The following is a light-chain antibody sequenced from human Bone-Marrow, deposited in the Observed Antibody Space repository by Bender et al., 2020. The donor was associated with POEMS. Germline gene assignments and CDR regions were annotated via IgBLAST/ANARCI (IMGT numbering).Light chain of an antibody. CDR3: SSYTTSNTFV. V-gene: IGLV2-8*01. CDR2: EVS. J-gene: IGLJ1*01. CDR1: SSDVGAYNS. Sequence: QSALTQPASVSGSPGQSITISCTGTSSDVGAYNSVSWYQQHPGKAPKLMIFEVSERPSGVPDRFSGSKSGNTASLTVSGLQTEDEADYYCSSYTTSNTFVFGTGTKVTVL.